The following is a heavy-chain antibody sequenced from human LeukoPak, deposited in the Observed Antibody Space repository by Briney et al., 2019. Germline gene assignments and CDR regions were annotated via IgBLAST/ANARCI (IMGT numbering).Heavy chain of an antibody. Sequence: GGSLRLSCAASGFTFSSYWMSWVRQATGRGLEWVANIKHNGSEKYYVDSVKGRFTISRDNAKNSVYLQMNSLRAEDTAVYYCANLNIAVAGTDYFDYWGRGTLVTVSS. V-gene: IGHV3-7*01. CDR3: ANLNIAVAGTDYFDY. D-gene: IGHD6-19*01. CDR1: GFTFSSYW. CDR2: IKHNGSEK. J-gene: IGHJ4*02.